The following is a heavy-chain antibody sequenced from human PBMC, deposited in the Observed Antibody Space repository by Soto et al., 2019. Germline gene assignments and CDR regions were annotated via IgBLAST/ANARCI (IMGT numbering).Heavy chain of an antibody. D-gene: IGHD6-6*01. Sequence: SETLSLTCTVSGGSISSSSYYWGWIRQPPGKGLEWIGSIYYSGSTYYNPSLKSRVTISVDTSKNQFSLKLSSVTAADTAVYYCAISSSLGGAAYYYYYMDVWGKGTTVTVSS. CDR2: IYYSGST. V-gene: IGHV4-39*01. J-gene: IGHJ6*03. CDR3: AISSSLGGAAYYYYYMDV. CDR1: GGSISSSSYY.